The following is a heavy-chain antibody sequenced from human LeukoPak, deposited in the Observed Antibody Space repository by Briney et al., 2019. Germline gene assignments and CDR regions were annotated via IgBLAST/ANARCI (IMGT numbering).Heavy chain of an antibody. CDR2: ISYDGSNK. Sequence: SGGSLRLSCAASGFTFSSYAMHWVRQAPGKGLEWVAVISYDGSNKYYADSVKGRFTISRDNSKNTLYLQMNSLRAEDTAVYYCARVFGEYGGYPMDYGMDVWGQGTTVTVSS. D-gene: IGHD3-10*02. CDR3: ARVFGEYGGYPMDYGMDV. CDR1: GFTFSSYA. J-gene: IGHJ6*02. V-gene: IGHV3-30-3*01.